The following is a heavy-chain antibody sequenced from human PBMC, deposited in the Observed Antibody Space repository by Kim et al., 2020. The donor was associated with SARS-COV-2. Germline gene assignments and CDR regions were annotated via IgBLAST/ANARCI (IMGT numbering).Heavy chain of an antibody. CDR3: ARRSGGDYVY. J-gene: IGHJ4*02. CDR2: T. D-gene: IGHD2-21*02. V-gene: IGHV5-51*01. Sequence: TRYSPSFQGQVTISADKSISTAYLQWSSLKASDTAMYYCARRSGGDYVYWGQGTLVTVSS.